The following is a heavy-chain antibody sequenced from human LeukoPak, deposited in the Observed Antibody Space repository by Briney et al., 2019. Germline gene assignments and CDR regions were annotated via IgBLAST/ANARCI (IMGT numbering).Heavy chain of an antibody. CDR3: ARGPVAGNFDY. D-gene: IGHD6-19*01. CDR2: IYTSGST. Sequence: PSETLSLTCTVSGGSISSGSYYWSWIRQPAGKGQEWIGRIYTSGSTNYNPSLKSRVTISVDTSKNQFSLKLSSVTAADTAVYYCARGPVAGNFDYWGQGTLVTVSS. V-gene: IGHV4-61*02. CDR1: GGSISSGSYY. J-gene: IGHJ4*02.